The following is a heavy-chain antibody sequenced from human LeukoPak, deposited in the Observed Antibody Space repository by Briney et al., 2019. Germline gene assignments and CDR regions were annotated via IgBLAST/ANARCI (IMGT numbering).Heavy chain of an antibody. CDR3: ASSYYYDSSGYPPFDY. Sequence: SETLSLTCTVSGGSISSYYWSWIRQPPGKGLEWIGYIYYSGSTNYNPSLKSRVTISVDTSKNQFSLKLSSVTAADTAVCYCASSYYYDSSGYPPFDYWGQGTLVTVSS. J-gene: IGHJ4*02. D-gene: IGHD3-22*01. V-gene: IGHV4-59*08. CDR1: GGSISSYY. CDR2: IYYSGST.